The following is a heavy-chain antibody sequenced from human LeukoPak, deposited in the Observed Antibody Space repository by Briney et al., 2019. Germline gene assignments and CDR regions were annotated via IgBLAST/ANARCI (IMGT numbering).Heavy chain of an antibody. CDR2: IWYDGRNK. V-gene: IGHV3-33*01. CDR1: GFTFSSYG. D-gene: IGHD2-15*01. J-gene: IGHJ6*03. Sequence: GGSLRLSCAASGFTFSSYGMHWVRQAPGKGLEWVAVIWYDGRNKYYADSVKGRFTISRDNSKNTLYLQMNSLRVEDTAVYYCARMGGYCSGGTCYGYYYYMDVWGKGTTVTVSS. CDR3: ARMGGYCSGGTCYGYYYYMDV.